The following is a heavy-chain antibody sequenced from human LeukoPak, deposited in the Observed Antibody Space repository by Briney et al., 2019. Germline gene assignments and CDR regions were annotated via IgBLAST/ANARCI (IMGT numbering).Heavy chain of an antibody. CDR3: ARCNEYGDLFDY. D-gene: IGHD4-17*01. CDR1: GGSISSYY. V-gene: IGHV4-4*07. Sequence: SETLSLTCTVSGGSISSYYWSWIPQPAGKGLEWIGRIYTSGSTNYNPSLKSRVTMSVDTSKNQFSLKLSSVTAADTAVYYCARCNEYGDLFDYWGQGTLVTVSS. J-gene: IGHJ4*02. CDR2: IYTSGST.